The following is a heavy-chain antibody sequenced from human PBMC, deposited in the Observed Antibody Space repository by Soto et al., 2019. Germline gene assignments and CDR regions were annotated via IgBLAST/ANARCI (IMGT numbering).Heavy chain of an antibody. V-gene: IGHV3-23*01. Sequence: GGSLRLSCAASGFTFSSYAMSWVRQAPGKGLEWVSAISGSGGSTYYADSVKGRFTISRDNSKNTLYLQMNSLSAEDTAVYYCAKGSDLELVPAALSAPDYWGQGSLLTVYS. CDR1: GFTFSSYA. CDR3: AKGSDLELVPAALSAPDY. J-gene: IGHJ4*02. CDR2: ISGSGGST. D-gene: IGHD2-2*01.